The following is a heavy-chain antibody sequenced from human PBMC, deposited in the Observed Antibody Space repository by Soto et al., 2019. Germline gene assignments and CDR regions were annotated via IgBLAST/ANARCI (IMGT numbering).Heavy chain of an antibody. J-gene: IGHJ4*02. CDR1: GFTFSSCE. D-gene: IGHD3-16*02. V-gene: IGHV3-48*03. CDR2: ISSSGSTI. Sequence: ESGGGLVQPGGSLRLSCAASGFTFSSCEMNWVRQAPGKGLEWVSYISSSGSTIYYADSVKGRFTISRDNAKNSLYLQMNSLRAEDTAVYYCARLGETFGGVIAANWGQGTLVTVSS. CDR3: ARLGETFGGVIAAN.